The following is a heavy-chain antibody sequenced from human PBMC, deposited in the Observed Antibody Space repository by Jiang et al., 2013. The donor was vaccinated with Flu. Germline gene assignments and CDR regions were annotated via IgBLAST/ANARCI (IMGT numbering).Heavy chain of an antibody. CDR3: AKALGSHTTGWYPGDY. Sequence: PGRSLRLSCAASGFTFSIYGMHWVRQAPGKGLEWVAVISYDGSNKYYTDSVKGRFTISRDNSKNTLYLQMNSLRPEDTAVYYCAKALGSHTTGWYPGDYWGQGTLVIVSS. D-gene: IGHD6-19*01. CDR2: ISYDGSNK. J-gene: IGHJ4*02. CDR1: GFTFSIYG. V-gene: IGHV3-30*18.